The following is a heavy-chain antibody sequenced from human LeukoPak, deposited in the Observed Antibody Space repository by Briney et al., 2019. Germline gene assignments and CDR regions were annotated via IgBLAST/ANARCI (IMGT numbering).Heavy chain of an antibody. D-gene: IGHD3-22*01. V-gene: IGHV3-23*01. J-gene: IGHJ4*02. CDR3: AKGYYSGDYYRNDY. CDR1: GLTFSTYA. CDR2: ITASSGST. Sequence: GGSLRLSCAASGLTFSTYAMSWVRQAPGKGLERVSSITASSGSTYYADSVKGRFTISRDNSKNTLYLQMNSLRAEDTAIYFCAKGYYSGDYYRNDYWGQGTLVTVSS.